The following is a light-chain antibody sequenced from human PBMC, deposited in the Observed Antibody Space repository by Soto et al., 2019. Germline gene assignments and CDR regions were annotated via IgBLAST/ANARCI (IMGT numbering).Light chain of an antibody. Sequence: QSALTQPASVSGSPGQSITISCTGTDSDVGGYNYVSWYQQYPGKAPKLMIYEASNRPSGVSNRFSASKSGNTASLTISGLQAEDEADYYCSSYTSSSTYVFGTGTKLTVL. CDR3: SSYTSSSTYV. J-gene: IGLJ1*01. V-gene: IGLV2-14*01. CDR1: DSDVGGYNY. CDR2: EAS.